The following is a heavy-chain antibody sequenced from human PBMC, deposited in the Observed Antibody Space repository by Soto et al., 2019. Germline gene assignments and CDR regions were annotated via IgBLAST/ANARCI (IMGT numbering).Heavy chain of an antibody. V-gene: IGHV1-18*04. J-gene: IGHJ5*02. CDR1: GYTFTSYG. D-gene: IGHD2-15*01. CDR3: ARAVYCSGGSCYERWFDP. Sequence: GAAVKVSCKASGYTFTSYGISWVRQAPGQGLEWMGWISAYNGNTNYAQKLQGRVTMTTDTSTSTAYMELRSLRSDDTAVYCCARAVYCSGGSCYERWFDPWGQGTLVTVSS. CDR2: ISAYNGNT.